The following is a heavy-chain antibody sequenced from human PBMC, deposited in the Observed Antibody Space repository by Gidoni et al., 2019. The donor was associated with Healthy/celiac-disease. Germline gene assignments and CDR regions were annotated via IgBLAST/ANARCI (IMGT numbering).Heavy chain of an antibody. Sequence: QVQLVQSGAEVKKPGASVKVSCKASGYTFTSYAMHWVRQAPGQRLEWMGWINAGNGNTKYSQKFQGRVTITRDTSASTAYMELSSLRSEDTAVYYCARDQFLEWLLTENWFDPWGQGTLVTVSS. J-gene: IGHJ5*02. D-gene: IGHD3-3*01. V-gene: IGHV1-3*01. CDR1: GYTFTSYA. CDR2: INAGNGNT. CDR3: ARDQFLEWLLTENWFDP.